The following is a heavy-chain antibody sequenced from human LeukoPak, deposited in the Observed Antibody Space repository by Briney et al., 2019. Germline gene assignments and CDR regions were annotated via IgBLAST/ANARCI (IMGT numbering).Heavy chain of an antibody. Sequence: SETLSLTCTVSGGSISSYYWSWIRQPPGKGLEWIGYIYYSGSTNYNPSLKSRVTISVDTSKNQFSLKLRSVTDADTAVYYCARGDPDDYVWGSYGHWGQGTLVTVSS. CDR1: GGSISSYY. CDR3: ARGDPDDYVWGSYGH. V-gene: IGHV4-59*08. D-gene: IGHD3-16*01. CDR2: IYYSGST. J-gene: IGHJ4*02.